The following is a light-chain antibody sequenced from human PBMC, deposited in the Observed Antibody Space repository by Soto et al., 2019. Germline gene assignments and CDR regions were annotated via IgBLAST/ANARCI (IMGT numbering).Light chain of an antibody. J-gene: IGKJ1*01. Sequence: DVQMTQSPSSLSASVGDGVTITCRASQDIRIDLSWYQQKPGRAPKRLIYSVSSLQSGVPSRFSGSGSGTDFTLTISRLEPEDFAVYYCQQYGSSGTFGQGTKVDIK. CDR3: QQYGSSGT. CDR1: QDIRID. CDR2: SVS. V-gene: IGKV1-17*01.